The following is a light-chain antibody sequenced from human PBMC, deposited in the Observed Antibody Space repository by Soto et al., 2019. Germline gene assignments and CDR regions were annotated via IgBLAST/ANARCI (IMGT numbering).Light chain of an antibody. V-gene: IGKV1-6*01. CDR2: AAS. J-gene: IGKJ1*01. CDR3: LQDHDDSWT. CDR1: RDIGSD. Sequence: IQMTQAPSAPSASVGDTVTITFRASRDIGSDLSWYQQKPGKAPTLLIYAASNLQSGVPSRFRGSRSGTEFTLTVSSLQPEDFATYYCLQDHDDSWTFGQGTKVDI.